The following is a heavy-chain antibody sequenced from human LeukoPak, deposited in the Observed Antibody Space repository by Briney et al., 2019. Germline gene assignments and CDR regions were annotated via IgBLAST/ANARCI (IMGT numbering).Heavy chain of an antibody. D-gene: IGHD6-19*01. CDR2: IYYSGST. Sequence: PSETLSLTCTVSGGSISSYYWSWIRQPSGKGLEWIGYIYYSGSTNYNPSLKSRVTISVDTSKNQFSLKLSSVTAADTAVYYCARDRIAVAGNYYYYYGMDVWGQGTTVTVSS. CDR3: ARDRIAVAGNYYYYYGMDV. CDR1: GGSISSYY. V-gene: IGHV4-59*01. J-gene: IGHJ6*02.